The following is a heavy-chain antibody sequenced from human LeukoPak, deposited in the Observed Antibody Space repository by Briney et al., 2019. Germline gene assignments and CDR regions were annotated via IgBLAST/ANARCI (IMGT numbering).Heavy chain of an antibody. J-gene: IGHJ4*02. CDR2: ISSSSSTI. V-gene: IGHV3-48*02. Sequence: GGSLRLSCAASGFSFSSYSMNWVRQAPGKGLVWVSYISSSSSTIYNADSVKGRFTISRDNAKNSLYLQMNSLRDEDTAVYYCARESITMVRGVIGYWGQGTLVTVSS. D-gene: IGHD3-10*01. CDR1: GFSFSSYS. CDR3: ARESITMVRGVIGY.